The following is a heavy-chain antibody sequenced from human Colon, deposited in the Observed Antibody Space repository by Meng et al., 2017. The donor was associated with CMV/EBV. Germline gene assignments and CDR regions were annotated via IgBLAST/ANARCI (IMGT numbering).Heavy chain of an antibody. D-gene: IGHD6-13*01. J-gene: IGHJ4*02. CDR3: VRESWYFDF. CDR2: IYPQDGGT. CDR1: GYTFTANH. Sequence: QVQLVQAGTEVKQPGASVKVSCKTSGYTFTANHLHWVRQAPGQGLEWMGWIYPQDGGTYFAQKFQDRVTLTRDTSITTAYVELSGLTSDDTAIYYCVRESWYFDFWGEGTLVTVSS. V-gene: IGHV1-2*02.